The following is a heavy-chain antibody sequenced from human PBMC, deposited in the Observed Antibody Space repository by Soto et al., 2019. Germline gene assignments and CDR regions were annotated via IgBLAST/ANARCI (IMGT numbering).Heavy chain of an antibody. CDR3: AREGGVSGVDY. D-gene: IGHD1-26*01. CDR2: IWYDGSNK. CDR1: GFTFSSYG. J-gene: IGHJ4*02. V-gene: IGHV3-33*01. Sequence: QVQLVESGGGVVQPGRSLRLSCAASGFTFSSYGMHWVRQAPGKGLEWVAVIWYDGSNKYYADSVKGRFTISRDNSKNTLYLQMNSLRAEDMAVYYCAREGGVSGVDYWGQGTLVTVSS.